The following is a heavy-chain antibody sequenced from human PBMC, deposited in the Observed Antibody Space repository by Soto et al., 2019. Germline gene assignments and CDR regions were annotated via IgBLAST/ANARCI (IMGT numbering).Heavy chain of an antibody. CDR3: AKGGETNRGFSFFDY. V-gene: IGHV3-23*01. CDR2: ISAGSSGT. D-gene: IGHD3-10*01. J-gene: IGHJ4*02. Sequence: HPGGSLRLSCAASGFTFSNYAMSWVRQAPGKGLEWVSAISAGSSGTYYADSVKGRFTISRDNSKNAFYLQLNSLRAEDTAVYYCAKGGETNRGFSFFDYWGQGALVTVSS. CDR1: GFTFSNYA.